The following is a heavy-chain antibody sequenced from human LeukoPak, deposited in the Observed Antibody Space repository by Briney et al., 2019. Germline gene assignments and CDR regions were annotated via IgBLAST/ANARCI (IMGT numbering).Heavy chain of an antibody. J-gene: IGHJ3*02. CDR1: GFTFSSFG. CDR3: AKDPAKVSGAFDI. D-gene: IGHD2-8*01. CDR2: IAYDGSNK. Sequence: GGSLRLSCAVSGFTFSSFGMHWVRQAPGKGLEWVAVIAYDGSNKYYADSVKGRFTISRDNSKNTLYLQMNSLRAEDTAVYYCAKDPAKVSGAFDIWGQGTMVTVSS. V-gene: IGHV3-30*18.